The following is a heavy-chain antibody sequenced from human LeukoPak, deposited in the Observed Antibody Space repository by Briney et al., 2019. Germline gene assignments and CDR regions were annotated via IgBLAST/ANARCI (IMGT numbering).Heavy chain of an antibody. V-gene: IGHV4-38-2*02. CDR3: ARDRAADTLRYFDL. Sequence: PSETLSLTCIVSGYSISSGYFWGWVRQPPGKDLEWIGSIYHRGTTHYNPSLKSRVSISLDGSKNQFSLKMSSVTAADTAVYYCARDRAADTLRYFDLWGRGTLVTVSS. J-gene: IGHJ2*01. CDR2: IYHRGTT. CDR1: GYSISSGYF. D-gene: IGHD6-13*01.